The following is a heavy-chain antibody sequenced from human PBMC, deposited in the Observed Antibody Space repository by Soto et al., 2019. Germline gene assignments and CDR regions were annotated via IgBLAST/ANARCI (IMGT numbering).Heavy chain of an antibody. V-gene: IGHV3-23*01. CDR3: ARGRYLDSSDYWVANLPFDH. J-gene: IGHJ4*02. Sequence: EVQLLESGGALVQPGGPLRLSCAASGFTFNSYVMTWVRQAPGEGLEWVSSISRSGRGSAYYADSVKGRFTISRDNSENTLFLQMNNLRDEDTALYYCARGRYLDSSDYWVANLPFDHWGLGTLVTVSS. D-gene: IGHD3-22*01. CDR1: GFTFNSYV. CDR2: ISRSGRGSA.